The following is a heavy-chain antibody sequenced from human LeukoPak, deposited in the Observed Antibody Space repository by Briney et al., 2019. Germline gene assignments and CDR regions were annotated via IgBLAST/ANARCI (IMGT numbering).Heavy chain of an antibody. CDR3: ATYINWVAGDV. J-gene: IGHJ6*02. D-gene: IGHD1-1*01. CDR1: GFTFSTYG. CDR2: IRSTGGSA. Sequence: PGGSLRLSCAASGFTFSTYGMSWVRQAPGKGLEWVSSIRSTGGSAYYADSVKGRFTISRDNAKGSVYLQMNSLRAEDTAIYHCATYINWVAGDVWGQGTTVIVSS. V-gene: IGHV3-23*01.